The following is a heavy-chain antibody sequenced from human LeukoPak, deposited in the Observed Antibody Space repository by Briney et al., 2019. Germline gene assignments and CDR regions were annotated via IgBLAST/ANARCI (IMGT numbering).Heavy chain of an antibody. CDR2: IYPSGST. V-gene: IGHV4-4*08. J-gene: IGHJ5*02. CDR3: ARDPTYYYDP. D-gene: IGHD3-10*01. Sequence: SETLSLTCTVSGGSISSYYWSWIRQPPGKGLEWIGSIYPSGSTYYNPSLKSRVTISVDTSKNQFSLKLSSVTAADTAVYYCARDPTYYYDPWGQGTLVTVSS. CDR1: GGSISSYY.